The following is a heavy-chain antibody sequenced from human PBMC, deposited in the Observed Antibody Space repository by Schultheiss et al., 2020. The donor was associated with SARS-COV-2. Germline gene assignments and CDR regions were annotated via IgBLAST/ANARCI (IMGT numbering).Heavy chain of an antibody. CDR1: GFTFSSYA. CDR2: ISGSGGST. V-gene: IGHV3-23*01. Sequence: GGSLRLSCAASGFTFSSYAMHWVRQAPGKGLEWVSAISGSGGSTYYADSVKGRFTISRDNAKNSLYLQMNSLRAEDTAVYYCAKGMVTGTTSHYQYGMDVWGQGTTVTVSS. D-gene: IGHD1-7*01. J-gene: IGHJ6*02. CDR3: AKGMVTGTTSHYQYGMDV.